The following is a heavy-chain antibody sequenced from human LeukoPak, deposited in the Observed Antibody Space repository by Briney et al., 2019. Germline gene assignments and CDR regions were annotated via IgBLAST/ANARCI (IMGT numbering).Heavy chain of an antibody. D-gene: IGHD3-3*01. Sequence: GGSLRLSCAASGFTFSSYAMHWVRQAPGKGLEWVAVISYDGSNKYYADSVKGRFTISRDNAKNSLYLQMNSLRAEDTAVYYCARDRGTYDFWSGYYVWTDAFDIWGQGTMVTVSS. CDR1: GFTFSSYA. V-gene: IGHV3-30-3*01. J-gene: IGHJ3*02. CDR2: ISYDGSNK. CDR3: ARDRGTYDFWSGYYVWTDAFDI.